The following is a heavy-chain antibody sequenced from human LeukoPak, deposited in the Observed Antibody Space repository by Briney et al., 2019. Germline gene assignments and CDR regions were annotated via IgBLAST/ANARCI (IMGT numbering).Heavy chain of an antibody. CDR3: ARGETRSGWYKYFQH. CDR1: GYTFTGYY. CDR2: INPNSGGT. J-gene: IGHJ1*01. V-gene: IGHV1-2*02. D-gene: IGHD6-19*01. Sequence: GASVKVSCEASGYTFTGYYMHWVRQAPGQGLEWMGWINPNSGGTNYAQKFQGRVTMTRDTSISTAYMELSRLRSDDTAVYYCARGETRSGWYKYFQHWGQGTLVTVSS.